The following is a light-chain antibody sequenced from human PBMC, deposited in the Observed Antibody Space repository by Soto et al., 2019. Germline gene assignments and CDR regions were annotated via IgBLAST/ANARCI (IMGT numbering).Light chain of an antibody. J-gene: IGKJ1*01. V-gene: IGKV1-39*01. CDR1: QSISTY. CDR3: QQSFGITWT. CDR2: AAS. Sequence: DVRMTQSPSSLSASVGDSVTITCRASQSISTYLNWYQQKPGRAPKVVIYAASNLQSGVPSRFSGSGSGTDFTLTIRGLQPGDSATDVCQQSFGITWTFGQGTKVEIK.